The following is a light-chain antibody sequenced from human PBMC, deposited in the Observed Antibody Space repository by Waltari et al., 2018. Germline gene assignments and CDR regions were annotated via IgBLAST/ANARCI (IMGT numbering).Light chain of an antibody. CDR1: NLARKS. V-gene: IGLV3-21*02. CDR3: QVWDGITDHWV. Sequence: SYVLTQPPSVSVAPGETATVTCGGDNLARKSVHWFQSKPGQAPVLVLCDDIDRPSGIPERFSGSNSGNTANLTISRVEGGDEADYYCQVWDGITDHWVFGGGTKLSVL. CDR2: DDI. J-gene: IGLJ3*02.